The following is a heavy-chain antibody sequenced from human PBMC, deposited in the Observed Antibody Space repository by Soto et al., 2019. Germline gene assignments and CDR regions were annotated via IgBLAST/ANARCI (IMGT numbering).Heavy chain of an antibody. CDR1: GGSISSYY. Sequence: SETLSLTCTVSGGSISSYYWSWIRQPPGKGPEWIGYIYYSGSTNYNPSLKSRVTISVDTSKNQFSLKLSSVTAADTAVYYCARLSNWFDPWGQGTLVTVYS. V-gene: IGHV4-59*01. CDR3: ARLSNWFDP. CDR2: IYYSGST. J-gene: IGHJ5*02.